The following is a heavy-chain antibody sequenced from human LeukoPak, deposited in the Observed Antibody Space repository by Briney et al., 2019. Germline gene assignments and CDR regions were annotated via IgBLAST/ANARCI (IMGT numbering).Heavy chain of an antibody. V-gene: IGHV3-53*01. CDR2: IYSGGST. Sequence: GGSLRLSCAASGFTVSSNYMSWVRQAPGKGLEWVSVIYSGGSTYYADSVKGRFTISRDNSENTLYLQMNSLRAEDTAVYYCARSQLLGYCSGGSCSDYWGQGTLVTVSS. J-gene: IGHJ4*02. CDR1: GFTVSSNY. D-gene: IGHD2-15*01. CDR3: ARSQLLGYCSGGSCSDY.